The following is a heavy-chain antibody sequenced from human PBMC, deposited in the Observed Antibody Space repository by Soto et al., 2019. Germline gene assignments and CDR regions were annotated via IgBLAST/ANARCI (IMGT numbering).Heavy chain of an antibody. CDR2: IFYTGNS. D-gene: IGHD4-17*01. V-gene: IGHV4-34*12. Sequence: QVQLQQWGAGLLKPSETLSLTCAVSGTSFSDFSWSWVRQSPGGGLEWIGEIFYTGNSNYRPSLKSRLTMSVDTSKNHFSLRLSAVTAADTGVYYCARRENGDYINFFDSWGQGTLVTVSS. CDR1: GTSFSDFS. CDR3: ARRENGDYINFFDS. J-gene: IGHJ4*02.